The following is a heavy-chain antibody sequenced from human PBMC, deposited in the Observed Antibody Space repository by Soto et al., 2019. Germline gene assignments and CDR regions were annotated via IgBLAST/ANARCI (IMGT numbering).Heavy chain of an antibody. V-gene: IGHV1-2*04. Sequence: ASVKVSCKASGYTFTGYYMHWVRQAPGQGLEWMGWINPNSGGTNYAQKFQGWVTMTRDTSISTAYMELSRLRSDDTAVYYCAREITRPRDAFDIWYKAIIVTVS. J-gene: IGHJ3*02. CDR3: AREITRPRDAFDI. D-gene: IGHD1-20*01. CDR1: GYTFTGYY. CDR2: INPNSGGT.